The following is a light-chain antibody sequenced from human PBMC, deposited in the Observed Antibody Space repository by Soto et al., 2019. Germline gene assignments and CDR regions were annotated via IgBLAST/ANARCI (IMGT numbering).Light chain of an antibody. Sequence: VMTQAPATLSVSPGERATLSCRASQSVSSSYLAWYQQKPGQAPRLLIYGASSRATGIPDRFRGSGSGTDFTLTISRLEPEDFAVYYCRHYETFGQGTKVDI. CDR1: QSVSSSY. CDR3: RHYET. V-gene: IGKV3-20*01. CDR2: GAS. J-gene: IGKJ1*01.